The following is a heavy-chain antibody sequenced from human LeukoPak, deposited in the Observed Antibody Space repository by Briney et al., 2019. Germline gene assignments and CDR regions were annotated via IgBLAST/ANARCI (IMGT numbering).Heavy chain of an antibody. J-gene: IGHJ4*02. V-gene: IGHV3-48*04. CDR3: VTEIQALDY. Sequence: GGSLRLSCAASGFTFSTYNMNWVRQAPGKGLEWVSHIRTSGSTMSYADSVKGRFAISRDNAKNSLYLQMNSLRAEDTAVYYCVTEIQALDYWGQGTLVTVSS. CDR1: GFTFSTYN. D-gene: IGHD6-6*01. CDR2: IRTSGSTM.